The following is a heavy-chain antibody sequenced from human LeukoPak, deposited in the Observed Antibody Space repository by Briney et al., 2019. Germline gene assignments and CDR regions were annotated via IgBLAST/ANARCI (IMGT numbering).Heavy chain of an antibody. CDR1: GFTFSFYL. V-gene: IGHV3-7*01. Sequence: PGGSLRLSCVASGFTFSFYLMSWVRQAPGKGLEWVANMKQDGTESQYVDSVKGRFTISRDSAKNSVHLQMNSLRAEDTAVYYCAFGGVIAWYFDYWGQGTLVTVSS. D-gene: IGHD3-16*02. CDR3: AFGGVIAWYFDY. CDR2: MKQDGTES. J-gene: IGHJ4*02.